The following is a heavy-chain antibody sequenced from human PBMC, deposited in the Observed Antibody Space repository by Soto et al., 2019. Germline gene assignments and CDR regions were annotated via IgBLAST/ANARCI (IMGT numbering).Heavy chain of an antibody. CDR1: GFTFSSFS. CDR3: ARERGGWGTEFGELVPEYTY. J-gene: IGHJ4*02. Sequence: GGSLRLSCAASGFTFSSFSMNWVRQAPGKGLEWVASINSRSTYIKYADSVKGRFTVSRDNAKNSLYLEMNSLRAEDTSVYYCARERGGWGTEFGELVPEYTYWGQGTLVTVSS. CDR2: INSRSTYI. V-gene: IGHV3-21*06. D-gene: IGHD3-10*01.